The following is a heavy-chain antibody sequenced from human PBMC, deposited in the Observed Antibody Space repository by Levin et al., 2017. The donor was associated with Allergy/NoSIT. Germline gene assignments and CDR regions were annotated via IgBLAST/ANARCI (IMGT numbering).Heavy chain of an antibody. J-gene: IGHJ3*02. CDR1: GGSISSGGYY. CDR2: IYYSGST. D-gene: IGHD5-18*01. Sequence: SETLSLTCTVSGGSISSGGYYWSWIRQHPGKGLEWIGYIYYSGSTYYNPSLKSRVTISVDTSKNQFSLKLSSVTAADTAVYYCARENTAMVTDDAFDIWGQGTMVTVSS. CDR3: ARENTAMVTDDAFDI. V-gene: IGHV4-31*03.